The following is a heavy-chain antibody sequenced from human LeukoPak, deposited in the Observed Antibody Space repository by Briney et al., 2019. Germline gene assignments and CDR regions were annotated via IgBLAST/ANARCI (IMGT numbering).Heavy chain of an antibody. CDR2: IYNSAST. CDR1: GGSISSGTYY. D-gene: IGHD4-17*01. CDR3: ATNKTMMTTAGLFDP. Sequence: SETLSLTCTVSGGSISSGTYYWAWIRQSPGKGLEWIGSIYNSASTYYNPSFKSRVTLSVDTSRSQFSLNVRSVTAADTGMYYCATNKTMMTTAGLFDPWGQGTLVIVSS. J-gene: IGHJ5*02. V-gene: IGHV4-39*01.